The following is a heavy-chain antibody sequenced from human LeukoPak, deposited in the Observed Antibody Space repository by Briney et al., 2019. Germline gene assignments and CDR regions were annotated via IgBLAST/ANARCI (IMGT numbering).Heavy chain of an antibody. CDR1: GFTFSGYA. Sequence: GGSLRLSCAASGFTFSGYAMSWVRQAPGKGLEWVANIKQDGSEKYYVDSVKGRFTISRDNAKNSLYLQMNSLRAEDTAVYYCARGSFGDYVGYWGQGTLVTVSS. CDR3: ARGSFGDYVGY. V-gene: IGHV3-7*01. J-gene: IGHJ4*02. CDR2: IKQDGSEK. D-gene: IGHD4-17*01.